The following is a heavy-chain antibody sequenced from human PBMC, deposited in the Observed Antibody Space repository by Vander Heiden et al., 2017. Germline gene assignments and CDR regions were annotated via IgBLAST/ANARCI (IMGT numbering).Heavy chain of an antibody. CDR3: ARVVTLTGYHRGMDV. CDR1: GFPFSSYA. J-gene: IGHJ6*02. CDR2: ISYDGSNK. D-gene: IGHD3-9*01. Sequence: QVQLVESGGGVVQPGRSLRLPCAASGFPFSSYAMHWVRQAPGKGLEWVAVISYDGSNKYYADSVKGRFTISRDNSKNTLYLQMNSLRAEDTAVYYCARVVTLTGYHRGMDVWGQGTTVTVSS. V-gene: IGHV3-30*01.